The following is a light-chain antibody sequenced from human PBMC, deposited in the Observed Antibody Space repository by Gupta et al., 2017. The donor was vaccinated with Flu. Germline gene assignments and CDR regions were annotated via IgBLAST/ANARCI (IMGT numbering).Light chain of an antibody. CDR1: SSNIGSNY. CDR2: RDY. J-gene: IGLJ2*01. V-gene: IGLV1-47*01. Sequence: QSVLTQPPSASGTPGQRVTISCSGSSSNIGSNYVSWYQQLPGTAPKLLIYRDYQRPSGVPDRFPGSKSGTSASLAISGLRSEDEADYYCAAWDDSLSGLVVFGGGTKLTVL. CDR3: AAWDDSLSGLVV.